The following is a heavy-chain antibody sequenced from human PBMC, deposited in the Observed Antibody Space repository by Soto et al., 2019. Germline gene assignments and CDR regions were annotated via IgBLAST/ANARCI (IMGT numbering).Heavy chain of an antibody. CDR1: GGSISSSNW. D-gene: IGHD3-22*01. J-gene: IGHJ2*01. V-gene: IGHV4-4*02. CDR2: IYHSGST. Sequence: SETLSLTCAVSGGSISSSNWWSWVRQPPGKGLEWIGEIYHSGSTNYNPSLKSRVTISVDKSKNQFSLKLSSVTAADTAVYYCARGGDYYDSSGPVGYFDLWGRGTLVTVSS. CDR3: ARGGDYYDSSGPVGYFDL.